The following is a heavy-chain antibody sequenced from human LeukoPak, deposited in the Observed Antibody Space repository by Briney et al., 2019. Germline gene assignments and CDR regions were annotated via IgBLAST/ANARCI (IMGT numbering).Heavy chain of an antibody. Sequence: GSSVKDSCKASGGTFSSYAISWVRQAPGQGLEWMGGIIPIFGTANYAQKFQGRVTITTGESTSTAYMKLSSLRTEDTAACYSTRGVRYFDWLLRPWGQGTLVTVSS. V-gene: IGHV1-69*05. D-gene: IGHD3-9*01. CDR2: IIPIFGTA. CDR3: TRGVRYFDWLLRP. J-gene: IGHJ4*02. CDR1: GGTFSSYA.